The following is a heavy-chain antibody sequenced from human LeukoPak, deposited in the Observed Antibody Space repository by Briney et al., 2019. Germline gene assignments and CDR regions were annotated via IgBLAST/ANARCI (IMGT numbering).Heavy chain of an antibody. CDR2: IKSKTDGGTT. V-gene: IGHV3-15*01. J-gene: IGHJ1*01. Sequence: PGGSLRLSCAASGFTVSSNYMSWVRQAPGKGLEWVGRIKSKTDGGTTDYAAPVKGRFTISRDDSKNTLYLQMNSLKTEDTAVYYCTTDMVDTAMVSYEYFQHWGQGTLVTVSS. CDR1: GFTVSSNY. D-gene: IGHD5-18*01. CDR3: TTDMVDTAMVSYEYFQH.